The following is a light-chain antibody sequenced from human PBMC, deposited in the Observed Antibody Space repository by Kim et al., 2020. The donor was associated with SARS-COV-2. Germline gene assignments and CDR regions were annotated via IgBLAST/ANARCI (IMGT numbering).Light chain of an antibody. CDR3: AAWDDSLGGCV. V-gene: IGLV1-47*01. CDR2: RNN. Sequence: QSVLTQPPSASGTPGQRVTISCSGSSSNIGSNYVYWYQQLPGTAPKLLIYRNNQRPSGVPDRFSGSKSGTSASLAISGLRSEDEADYYCAAWDDSLGGCVFGTGTKVTVL. J-gene: IGLJ1*01. CDR1: SSNIGSNY.